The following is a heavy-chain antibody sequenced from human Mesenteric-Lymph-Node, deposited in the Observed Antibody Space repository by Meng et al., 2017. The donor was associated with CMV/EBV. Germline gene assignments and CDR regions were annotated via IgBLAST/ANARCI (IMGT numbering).Heavy chain of an antibody. J-gene: IGHJ4*02. CDR1: GYTFTSYD. CDR2: IYPGDSNT. V-gene: IGHV5-51*01. D-gene: IGHD2-15*01. Sequence: KVSCKASGYTFTSYDINWVRQATGQGLEWMGIIYPGDSNTIYSPSFQGQVTISADKSISTAYLQWSSLKASDTAMYYCARRYCSGGICYFFDYWGQGTLVTVSS. CDR3: ARRYCSGGICYFFDY.